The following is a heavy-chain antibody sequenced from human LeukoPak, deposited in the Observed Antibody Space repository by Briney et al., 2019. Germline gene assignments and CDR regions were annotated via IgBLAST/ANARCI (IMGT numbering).Heavy chain of an antibody. CDR2: IYSNGDT. J-gene: IGHJ6*02. Sequence: SETLSLTCTVSGDSIRSGAYPWGWFGQHLRKGLEWIGYIYSNGDTYYNPSLKSRITLSIDTSKNQFSLKLTSVTAADSAVYYCARDRGDGMDVWGRGTTVTVSS. V-gene: IGHV4-31*03. CDR1: GDSIRSGAYP. CDR3: ARDRGDGMDV.